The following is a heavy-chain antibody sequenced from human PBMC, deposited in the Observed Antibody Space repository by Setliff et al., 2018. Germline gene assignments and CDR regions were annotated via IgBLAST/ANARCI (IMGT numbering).Heavy chain of an antibody. CDR2: ISGYNGNT. CDR3: ARDTRIRESGTDGTFDP. J-gene: IGHJ5*02. Sequence: ASVKVSCKASGYSFRNFGITWVRQAPGQGLEWMGWISGYNGNTNYAQKLQGRVTMTTDTSTTTAYMELKSLISDDTAVYFCARDTRIRESGTDGTFDPWGQGTLVTVSS. V-gene: IGHV1-18*01. D-gene: IGHD1-26*01. CDR1: GYSFRNFG.